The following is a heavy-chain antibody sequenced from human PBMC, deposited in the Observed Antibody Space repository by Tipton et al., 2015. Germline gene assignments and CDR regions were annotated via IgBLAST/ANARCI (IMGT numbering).Heavy chain of an antibody. Sequence: TLSLTCAVSGDAIRSYGHSWSWIRQPPGKGLEWIGYIFHSGTIHFHPSLKNRVSMSVDNSRNHFSLNLRSVNATDTAVYYCARSRSGVFDYWGQGFLVIVSS. V-gene: IGHV4-30-2*01. D-gene: IGHD2-15*01. CDR1: GDAIRSYGHS. CDR3: ARSRSGVFDY. J-gene: IGHJ4*02. CDR2: IFHSGTI.